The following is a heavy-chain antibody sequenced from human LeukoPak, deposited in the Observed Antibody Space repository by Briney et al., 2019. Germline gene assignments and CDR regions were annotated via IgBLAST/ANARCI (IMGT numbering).Heavy chain of an antibody. Sequence: PGGSLRLSCAASGFTFSDYYMSWIRQAPGEGLEWVSYISSSSSTIYYADSVKGRFTISRDNAKNSLYLQMNSLRAEDTAVYYCARGNARLHDYGGPGSDAFDIWGQGTMVTVSS. D-gene: IGHD4-23*01. CDR1: GFTFSDYY. CDR2: ISSSSSTI. CDR3: ARGNARLHDYGGPGSDAFDI. V-gene: IGHV3-11*04. J-gene: IGHJ3*02.